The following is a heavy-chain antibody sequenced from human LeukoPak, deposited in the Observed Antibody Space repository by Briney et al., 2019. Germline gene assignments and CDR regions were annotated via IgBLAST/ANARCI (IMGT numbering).Heavy chain of an antibody. J-gene: IGHJ4*02. V-gene: IGHV3-23*01. CDR1: GVTFSGDA. CDR2: IGGSGSST. D-gene: IGHD3-22*01. CDR3: ANTGRSYYDSSGYPN. Sequence: GGTLRLSCAASGVTFSGDAMSRGRQAPGKGLEGVSAIGGSGSSTYYADSVKGRFTIRRDNSKNTLYLQMTRLRAEDTAVYYCANTGRSYYDSSGYPNWGQGTLVTVSS.